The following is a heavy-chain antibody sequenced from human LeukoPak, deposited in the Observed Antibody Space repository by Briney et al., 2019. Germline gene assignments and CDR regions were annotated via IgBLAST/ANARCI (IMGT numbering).Heavy chain of an antibody. CDR3: ARGIFEGYYYMDV. V-gene: IGHV1-2*02. Sequence: ASVKVSCKASGGTFSSYAISWVRQAPGQGLEWMGWINPNSGGTNYAQKFQGRVTMTRDTSISTAYMELSRLRSDDTAVYYCARGIFEGYYYMDVWGKGTTVTVSS. CDR1: GGTFSSYA. J-gene: IGHJ6*03. CDR2: INPNSGGT. D-gene: IGHD3-3*01.